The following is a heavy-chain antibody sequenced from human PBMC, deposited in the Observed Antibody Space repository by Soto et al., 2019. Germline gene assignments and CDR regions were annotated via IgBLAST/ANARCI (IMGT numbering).Heavy chain of an antibody. Sequence: QDQLVQSGAELRKPGASVRVSCRASGFRFSDYGFNWLRQAPGQGLEWMGWISAFNGNTETAQGLQDKVTMTADSSTTTAHMDLTNLTTDGTAIYDCEISYYLADAFDVWGQGTMVTVSS. V-gene: IGHV1-18*01. J-gene: IGHJ3*01. CDR1: GFRFSDYG. CDR3: EISYYLADAFDV. D-gene: IGHD3-16*01. CDR2: ISAFNGNT.